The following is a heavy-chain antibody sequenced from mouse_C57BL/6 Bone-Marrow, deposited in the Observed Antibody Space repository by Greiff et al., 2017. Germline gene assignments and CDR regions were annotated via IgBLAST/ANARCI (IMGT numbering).Heavy chain of an antibody. J-gene: IGHJ3*01. V-gene: IGHV1-4*01. CDR3: AKNYYGSRFAY. Sequence: QVQLQQSGAELARPGASVKMSCKASGYTFTSYTMHWVKQRPGQGLEWIGYINPSSGYTKYNQKFKDKATLTADKSSSTAYMQLSSLPSEDSAVXYCAKNYYGSRFAYWGQGTLVTVSA. D-gene: IGHD1-1*01. CDR1: GYTFTSYT. CDR2: INPSSGYT.